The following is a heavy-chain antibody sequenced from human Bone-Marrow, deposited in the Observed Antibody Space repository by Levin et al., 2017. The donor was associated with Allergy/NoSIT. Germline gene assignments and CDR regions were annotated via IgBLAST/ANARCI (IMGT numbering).Heavy chain of an antibody. Sequence: GGSLRLSCTVSGFSLGMYSMHWVRQAPGKGLEWVAVISYDSAKQHYAESVEGRFIISRDNSRNTLSLQMDSLTTEDTALYFCARPTSEFTWDLPFGSWGRGTLVTVSS. V-gene: IGHV3-30-3*01. CDR2: ISYDSAKQ. D-gene: IGHD1-26*01. CDR3: ARPTSEFTWDLPFGS. J-gene: IGHJ4*02. CDR1: GFSLGMYS.